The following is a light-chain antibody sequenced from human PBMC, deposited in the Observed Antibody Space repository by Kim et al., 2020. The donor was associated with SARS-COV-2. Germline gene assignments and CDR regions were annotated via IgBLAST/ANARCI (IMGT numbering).Light chain of an antibody. Sequence: GKTVTISCTRSSGSIDDKDVQWYQQRPGGVPTTVIYEDDQRPSGVSDRFSGSIDNSSNSASLTISGLRTEDEADYYCQSYNRDNVIFGGGTQLTVL. J-gene: IGLJ2*01. V-gene: IGLV6-57*03. CDR3: QSYNRDNVI. CDR1: SGSIDDKD. CDR2: EDD.